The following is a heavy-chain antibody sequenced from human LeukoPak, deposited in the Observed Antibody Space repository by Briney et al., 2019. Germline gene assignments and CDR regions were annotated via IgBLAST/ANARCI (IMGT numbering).Heavy chain of an antibody. V-gene: IGHV4-39*02. CDR1: GGSISSSSYY. D-gene: IGHD1-1*01. Sequence: SETLSLTCNVSGGSISSSSYYWGWIRQPPGKGLKWIGSMYYSGSSYYNPSLKSRVTISVDTSKNQFSLKLSSVTAADTAVYYCARDRGTWNDDGFDYWGQGTLVTVSS. CDR3: ARDRGTWNDDGFDY. CDR2: MYYSGSS. J-gene: IGHJ4*02.